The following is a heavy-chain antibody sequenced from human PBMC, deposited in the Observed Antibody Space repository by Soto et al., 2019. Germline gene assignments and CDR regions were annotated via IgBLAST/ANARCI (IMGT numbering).Heavy chain of an antibody. CDR3: ARFAAGGYYYYGMDV. D-gene: IGHD3-16*01. V-gene: IGHV1-18*01. CDR2: ISAYNGNT. Sequence: ASVKVSCKASGYTFTSYDISWVRQAPGQGLEWMGWISAYNGNTNYAQKLQGRVTMTTDTSTSTAYMELRSLRSDDTAVYYCARFAAGGYYYYGMDVWGQGTTVTVSS. CDR1: GYTFTSYD. J-gene: IGHJ6*02.